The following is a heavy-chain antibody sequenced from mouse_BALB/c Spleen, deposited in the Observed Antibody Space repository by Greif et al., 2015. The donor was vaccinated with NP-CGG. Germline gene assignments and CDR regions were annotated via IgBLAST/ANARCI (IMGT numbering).Heavy chain of an antibody. CDR1: GYSFTGYF. D-gene: IGHD2-4*01. CDR2: INPYNGDT. V-gene: IGHV1-37*01. CDR3: GKDGIYYDYDGYYYYAMDY. J-gene: IGHJ4*01. Sequence: EVKLIESGPELVKPGASVKISCKASGYSFTGYFMNWVKQSHGKSLEWIGRINPYNGDTFYNQKFKGKATLTVDKSSSTAHMELLSLTSEDSAVYYCGKDGIYYDYDGYYYYAMDYWGQGTSVTVSS.